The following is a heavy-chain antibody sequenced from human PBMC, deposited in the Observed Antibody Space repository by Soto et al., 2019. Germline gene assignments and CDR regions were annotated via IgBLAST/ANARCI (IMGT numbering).Heavy chain of an antibody. J-gene: IGHJ6*02. CDR2: IYSDGTT. CDR1: GFTVSSNY. Sequence: GGSLRLSCAASGFTVSSNYMSWVRQAPGKGLEWVSVIYSDGTTYYADSVKGRFTISRDNSKNMLYLQMNSLRAEDTAVYYCARDSSGSSGYYRMDVWGQGTTVPVSS. CDR3: ARDSSGSSGYYRMDV. D-gene: IGHD3-10*01. V-gene: IGHV3-53*01.